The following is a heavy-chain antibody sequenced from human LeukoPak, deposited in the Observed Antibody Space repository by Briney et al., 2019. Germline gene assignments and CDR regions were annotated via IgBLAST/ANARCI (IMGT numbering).Heavy chain of an antibody. J-gene: IGHJ4*02. CDR2: INPNSGGT. D-gene: IGHD3-10*01. CDR3: AREYYYGSGSYLVY. V-gene: IGHV1-2*04. Sequence: ASVKVSCKASGYTFTGYYMHWVRQAPGQGLEWMGWINPNSGGTNYAQKFQGWVTMTRDTSISTAYMELSRLRSDDTAVYYCAREYYYGSGSYLVYWGQGTLVTVSS. CDR1: GYTFTGYY.